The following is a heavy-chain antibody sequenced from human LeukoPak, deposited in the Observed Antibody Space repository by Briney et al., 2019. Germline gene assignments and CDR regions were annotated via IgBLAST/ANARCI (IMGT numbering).Heavy chain of an antibody. D-gene: IGHD3-10*01. V-gene: IGHV1-46*01. CDR2: INPSGGST. Sequence: ASVKVSCKASGYTFTSYYMHWVRQAPGQGLEWMGIINPSGGSTSYAQKFQGRVTMTRDTSTSTAYMELSSLRSEDTAVYYCARDGPMVRGVMALNYFDYWGQGTLVTVSS. CDR1: GYTFTSYY. CDR3: ARDGPMVRGVMALNYFDY. J-gene: IGHJ4*02.